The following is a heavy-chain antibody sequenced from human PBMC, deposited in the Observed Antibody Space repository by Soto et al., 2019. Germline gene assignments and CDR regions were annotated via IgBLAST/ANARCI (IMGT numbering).Heavy chain of an antibody. CDR3: ARGLGYCSGGSCYRPRNNWFDP. CDR1: GGSFSGYY. CDR2: INHSGST. V-gene: IGHV4-34*01. D-gene: IGHD2-15*01. J-gene: IGHJ5*02. Sequence: SETLSLTCAVYGGSFSGYYWSWIRQPPGKGLEWIGEINHSGSTNYNPSLKSRVTISVDTSKNQFSLKLSSVTAADTAVYYCARGLGYCSGGSCYRPRNNWFDPWGQGTLVTVSS.